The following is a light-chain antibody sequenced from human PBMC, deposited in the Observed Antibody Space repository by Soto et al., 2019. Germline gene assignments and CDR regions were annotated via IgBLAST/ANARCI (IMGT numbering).Light chain of an antibody. J-gene: IGLJ3*02. CDR2: SNN. CDR1: SSNIGSNT. V-gene: IGLV1-44*01. CDR3: AAWDDSLNGWV. Sequence: QSVLTQPPSASGTPGQRVTISCSGSSSNIGSNTVNWYQQLPGTAPKLLIYSNNQRPSGVPDRFSVSQSGTSASLAISGVQSVDEGDYYCAAWDDSLNGWVFGGGTKLTVL.